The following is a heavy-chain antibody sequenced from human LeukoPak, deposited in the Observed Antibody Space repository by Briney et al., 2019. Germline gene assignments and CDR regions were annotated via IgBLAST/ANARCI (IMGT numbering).Heavy chain of an antibody. CDR2: INHSGST. V-gene: IGHV4-34*01. CDR1: GFTFSNAW. J-gene: IGHJ6*02. Sequence: GSLRLSCAASGFTFSNAWMSWVRQPPGKGLEWIGEINHSGSTNYNPSLKSRVTISVDTSKNQFSLKLSSVTAADTAVYYCASQGYYYGMDVWGQGTTVTVSS. CDR3: ASQGYYYGMDV.